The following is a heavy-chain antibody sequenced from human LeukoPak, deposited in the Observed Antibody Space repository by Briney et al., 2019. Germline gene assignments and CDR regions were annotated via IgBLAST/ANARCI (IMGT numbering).Heavy chain of an antibody. D-gene: IGHD1/OR15-1a*01. V-gene: IGHV5-51*03. J-gene: IGHJ4*02. CDR1: GYRFTNYY. CDR3: ARDRGTNFLDY. CDR2: IHPGDSEA. Sequence: GESLKISCKGSGYRFTNYYIAWVRQMPGKGLEWMGIIHPGDSEARYRPSFQGQVTMSVDKSITTAYRQWNNLKPSDTATYYCARDRGTNFLDYWGQGTPVTV.